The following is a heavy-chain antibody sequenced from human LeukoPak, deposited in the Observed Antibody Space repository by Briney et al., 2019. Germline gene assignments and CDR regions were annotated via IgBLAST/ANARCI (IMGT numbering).Heavy chain of an antibody. V-gene: IGHV1-18*01. CDR3: AIIPGYYDSSEVKNDY. J-gene: IGHJ4*02. D-gene: IGHD3-22*01. Sequence: ASVKVSCKASGYTFTSYGISWVRQAPGQGLEWMGWISAYNGNTNYAQKLQGRVTMTTDTSTSTAYMELRSLGSDDTAVYYCAIIPGYYDSSEVKNDYWGQGTLVTVSS. CDR1: GYTFTSYG. CDR2: ISAYNGNT.